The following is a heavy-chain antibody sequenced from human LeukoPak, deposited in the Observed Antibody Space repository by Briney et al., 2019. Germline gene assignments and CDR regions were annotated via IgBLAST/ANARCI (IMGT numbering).Heavy chain of an antibody. Sequence: SVRVSCKASGGTFSSYAISWVRQAPGQGLEWMGRIIPILGIANYAQKFQGRVTITADKSTSTAYMELSSLRSEDTAVYYCARGLMTTVDYWGQGTLVTVSS. CDR3: ARGLMTTVDY. V-gene: IGHV1-69*04. J-gene: IGHJ4*02. CDR1: GGTFSSYA. CDR2: IIPILGIA. D-gene: IGHD4-17*01.